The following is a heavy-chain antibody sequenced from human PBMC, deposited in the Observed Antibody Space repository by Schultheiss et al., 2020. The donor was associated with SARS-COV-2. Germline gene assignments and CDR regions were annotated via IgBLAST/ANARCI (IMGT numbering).Heavy chain of an antibody. Sequence: SVKVSCKASGGTFSSYAISWVRQAPGQGLEWMGRIIPIFGIANYAQKFQGRVTINADESTSTAYMELSSLRSEDTAVYYCARGDCSSTSCLYYYYYMDVWGKGTTVTVSS. CDR3: ARGDCSSTSCLYYYYYMDV. J-gene: IGHJ6*03. CDR2: IIPIFGIA. D-gene: IGHD2-2*01. CDR1: GGTFSSYA. V-gene: IGHV1-69*13.